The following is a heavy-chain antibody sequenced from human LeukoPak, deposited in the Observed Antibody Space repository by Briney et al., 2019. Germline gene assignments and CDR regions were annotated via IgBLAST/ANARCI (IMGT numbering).Heavy chain of an antibody. CDR2: ILKSGET. V-gene: IGHV3-48*04. CDR1: GLALNNYK. Sequence: GGSLRLSCVGSGLALNNYKVNWVRQAPGKGLEWVADILKSGETHYADSVRGRFTISRDNAKNSLYLLMTSLRVDDTAVYYCSATGRWGQGTLVAVSS. J-gene: IGHJ4*02. CDR3: SATGR. D-gene: IGHD2-15*01.